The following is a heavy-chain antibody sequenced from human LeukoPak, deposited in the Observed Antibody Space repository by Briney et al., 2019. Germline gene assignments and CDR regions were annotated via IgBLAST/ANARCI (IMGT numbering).Heavy chain of an antibody. CDR2: INSDGSST. J-gene: IGHJ4*02. CDR3: AREEVGSRWYAFDY. V-gene: IGHV3-74*01. CDR1: GFTFSSYW. Sequence: GGSLRLSCAASGFTFSSYWMHWVRQAPGKGLVWVSRINSDGSSTSYADSVKGRFTISRDNAKNTLYLQMNSLRAEDTAVYYCAREEVGSRWYAFDYWGQGTLVTVSS. D-gene: IGHD6-13*01.